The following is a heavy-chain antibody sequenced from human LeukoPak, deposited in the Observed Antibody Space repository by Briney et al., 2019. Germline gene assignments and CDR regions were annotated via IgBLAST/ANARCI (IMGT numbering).Heavy chain of an antibody. V-gene: IGHV1-18*01. CDR2: ISAHNGNI. Sequence: ASVRVSCKASGYTFTSYGISWVRQAPGQGLEWMGWISAHNGNINYAQKLQGRVTMTKDTSTNTAYMELRSLTSDDTAVYYCARDVYFDCCGQGTLFTVSS. CDR3: ARDVYFDC. CDR1: GYTFTSYG. J-gene: IGHJ4*02.